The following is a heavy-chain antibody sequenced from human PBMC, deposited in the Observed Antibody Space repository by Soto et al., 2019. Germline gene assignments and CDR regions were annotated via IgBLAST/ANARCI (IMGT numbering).Heavy chain of an antibody. CDR2: IKKDGTEK. CDR3: ARGPSYSDYSNDWFFDS. D-gene: IGHD3-9*01. CDR1: GFTFSGYW. V-gene: IGHV3-7*03. J-gene: IGHJ4*02. Sequence: PGGSLRLSCAASGFTFSGYWMTWVRQAPGKGLEWVADIKKDGTEKYYVDSVKGRFTSSTDNDKKSVYLQMNGLTVEDTAVYRCARGPSYSDYSNDWFFDSWGQGALVTVSS.